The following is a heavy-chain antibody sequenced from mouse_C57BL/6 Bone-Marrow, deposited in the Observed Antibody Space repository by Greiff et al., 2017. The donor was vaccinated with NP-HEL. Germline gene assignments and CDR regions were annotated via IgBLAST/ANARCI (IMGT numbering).Heavy chain of an antibody. V-gene: IGHV14-4*01. J-gene: IGHJ3*01. CDR1: GFNIKDDY. CDR2: LDPENGDT. CDR3: THLLFAY. Sequence: EVKLMESGAELVRPGASVKLSCTASGFNIKDDYMHWVKQRPEQGLEWIGWLDPENGDTEYASKFQGKATITADTSSNTAYLQLNSLTSEDTAVYYCTHLLFAYWGQGTLVTVSA.